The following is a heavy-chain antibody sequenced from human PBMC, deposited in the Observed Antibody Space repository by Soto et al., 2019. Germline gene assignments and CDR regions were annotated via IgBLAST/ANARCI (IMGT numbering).Heavy chain of an antibody. Sequence: SETLSLTCTVSGGSISSYYWSWIRQPPGKGLEWIGYIYYSGGTNYNPSLKSRVTISVDTSKNQFSLKLSSVTAADTAVYYCARLTYSSGWYDYFDYWGQGTLVTVSS. CDR1: GGSISSYY. D-gene: IGHD6-19*01. CDR3: ARLTYSSGWYDYFDY. J-gene: IGHJ4*02. V-gene: IGHV4-59*08. CDR2: IYYSGGT.